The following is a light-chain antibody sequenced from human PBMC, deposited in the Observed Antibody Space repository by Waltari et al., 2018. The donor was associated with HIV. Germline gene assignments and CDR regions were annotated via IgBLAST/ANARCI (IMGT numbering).Light chain of an antibody. Sequence: DIIMTQFPAFLSLSQGARATLSCRASQSINIDLAWYQQKPGQAPRLLIFGASARASGIPGRFSGSGSGTEFTLTISSLQSEDFAVYYCQQYNKWPGTFGQGTTVEVK. CDR3: QQYNKWPGT. V-gene: IGKV3-15*01. J-gene: IGKJ1*01. CDR2: GAS. CDR1: QSINID.